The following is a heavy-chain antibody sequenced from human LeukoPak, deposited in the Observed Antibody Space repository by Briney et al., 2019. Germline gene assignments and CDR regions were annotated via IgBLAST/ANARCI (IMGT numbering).Heavy chain of an antibody. J-gene: IGHJ4*02. D-gene: IGHD3-16*01. CDR3: ATDGAYGLTY. CDR2: INSDGST. Sequence: PGGSLRLSCAASGVXFIRTWIHWVRQAPEKGLVWVSYINSDGSTTYADSVKGRFTISRDNTKDMVYLQMNSLRAEDTAVYYCATDGAYGLTYWGQGALVTVSS. V-gene: IGHV3-74*01. CDR1: GVXFIRTW.